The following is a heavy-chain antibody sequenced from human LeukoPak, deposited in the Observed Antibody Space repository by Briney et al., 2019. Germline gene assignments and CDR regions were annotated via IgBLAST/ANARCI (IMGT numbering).Heavy chain of an antibody. J-gene: IGHJ4*02. D-gene: IGHD2-15*01. CDR1: GFTFSSYA. CDR3: ARAAGGKIYDY. CDR2: ISSNGGST. V-gene: IGHV3-64*01. Sequence: GGSLRLSCAASGFTFSSYAMHWVRQAPGKGLECVSAISSNGGSTYYANSVKGRFTISRDNSKNTLYLQMGSLRAEDMAVYYCARAAGGKIYDYWGQGTLVTVSS.